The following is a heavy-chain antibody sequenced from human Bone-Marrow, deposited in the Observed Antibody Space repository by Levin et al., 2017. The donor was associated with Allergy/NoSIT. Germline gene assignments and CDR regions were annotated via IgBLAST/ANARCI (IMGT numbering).Heavy chain of an antibody. V-gene: IGHV3-74*01. CDR1: GFTFSRHW. Sequence: GGSLRLSCAASGFTFSRHWMHWVRHTPGKGLVWVSHINSDGTNTNYADSVKGRFTISRDNAKSTLYLQMDSLRAEDSAVFYCARGGCSSTSCLDLWGQGTLVTVSS. J-gene: IGHJ4*02. CDR3: ARGGCSSTSCLDL. D-gene: IGHD2-2*01. CDR2: INSDGTNT.